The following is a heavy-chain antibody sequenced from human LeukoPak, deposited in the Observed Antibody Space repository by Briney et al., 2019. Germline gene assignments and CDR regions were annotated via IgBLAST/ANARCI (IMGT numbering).Heavy chain of an antibody. V-gene: IGHV3-74*01. CDR2: VKSDGSST. Sequence: GGSLRLSCAASGFTFRSYAMHWVRQAPGKGLVWVSRVKSDGSSTTYADSVKGRFTISRDNARNTLYLQMKGLRAEDTAVYYCARNGFLGPVTAYLDYWGQGTPVTVSS. CDR3: ARNGFLGPVTAYLDY. D-gene: IGHD2-21*02. CDR1: GFTFRSYA. J-gene: IGHJ4*02.